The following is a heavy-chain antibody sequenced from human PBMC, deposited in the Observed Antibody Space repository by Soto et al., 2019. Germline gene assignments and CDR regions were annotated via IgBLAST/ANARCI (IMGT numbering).Heavy chain of an antibody. CDR2: INHVGYT. J-gene: IGHJ5*02. CDR3: ARSVFP. V-gene: IGHV4-34*01. CDR1: GGSFGGYY. Sequence: SETLSLTCAVYGGSFGGYYWSWIRQPPGKGLEWIGEINHVGYTDYNPSLKSRVTISADTSKNQFSLILTSVTAADTAVYYCARSVFPWGQGTLVTVSS.